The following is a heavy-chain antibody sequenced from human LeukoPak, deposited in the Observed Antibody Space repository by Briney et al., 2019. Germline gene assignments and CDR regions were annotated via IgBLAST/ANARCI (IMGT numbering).Heavy chain of an antibody. Sequence: PSETLSLTCTVSGGSISSYYWSWIRQPPGKGLEWIGYIYYSGSTNYNPSLKSRVTISVDTSKNQFSLKLSSVTAADTAVYYCARSEDTAIRFDYWGQGTLVTVPS. CDR3: ARSEDTAIRFDY. J-gene: IGHJ4*02. CDR2: IYYSGST. V-gene: IGHV4-59*08. CDR1: GGSISSYY. D-gene: IGHD5-18*01.